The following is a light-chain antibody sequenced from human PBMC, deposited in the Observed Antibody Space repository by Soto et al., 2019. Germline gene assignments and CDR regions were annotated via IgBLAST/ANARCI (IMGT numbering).Light chain of an antibody. Sequence: EIVLTQSPATLSLSPGERCTLSCMAIQSVSNYLSWYQHKPVQAPRLLIYGAPSRATGIPDRFSGSGSGADFTLTISRLEPEDFAVYYCQQYGSSSWTVGQGTKVEIK. CDR3: QQYGSSSWT. J-gene: IGKJ1*01. CDR1: QSVSNY. CDR2: GAP. V-gene: IGKV3-20*01.